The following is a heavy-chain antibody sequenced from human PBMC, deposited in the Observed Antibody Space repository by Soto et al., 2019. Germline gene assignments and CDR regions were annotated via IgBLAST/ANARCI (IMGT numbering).Heavy chain of an antibody. V-gene: IGHV3-20*01. Sequence: PGGSLRLSCTASGFAFSNYAMNWVRQAPGKGLEWVSGINKSGGKTDYADSVKGRFTISRDNAKNSLYLQMNSLRAEDTALYHCAREYGTGSSPPWLDPWGQGTLVTVSS. D-gene: IGHD3-10*01. CDR3: AREYGTGSSPPWLDP. CDR2: INKSGGKT. CDR1: GFAFSNYA. J-gene: IGHJ5*02.